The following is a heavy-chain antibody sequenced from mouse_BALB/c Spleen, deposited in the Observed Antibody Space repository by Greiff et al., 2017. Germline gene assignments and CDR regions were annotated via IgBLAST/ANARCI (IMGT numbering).Heavy chain of an antibody. CDR2: IDPNSGGT. CDR1: GYTFTSYW. J-gene: IGHJ2*01. V-gene: IGHV1-62-3*01. CDR3: TRSLFYYDYDSYYFDY. D-gene: IGHD2-4*01. Sequence: QVQLQQPGAELVKPGASVKLSCKASGYTFTSYWMHWVKQRPGRGLEWIGRIDPNSGGTKYNEKFKSKATLTVDKPSSTAYMQLSSLTSEDSAVYYCTRSLFYYDYDSYYFDYWGQGTTLTVSS.